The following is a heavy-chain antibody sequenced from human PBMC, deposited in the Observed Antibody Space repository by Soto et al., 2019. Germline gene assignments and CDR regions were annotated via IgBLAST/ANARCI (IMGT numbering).Heavy chain of an antibody. Sequence: XGSLILSCSASGFTFSTYRMSWVRQAPGKGLEWVANIKQDGSEKYYVDSGKGRFTVYRDNAKNSLYLQMNSLRAEDTAVYYCAREGHVYGSGYNYWGHGTLVTVSS. CDR3: AREGHVYGSGYNY. D-gene: IGHD5-12*01. V-gene: IGHV3-7*01. CDR2: IKQDGSEK. J-gene: IGHJ4*03. CDR1: GFTFSTYR.